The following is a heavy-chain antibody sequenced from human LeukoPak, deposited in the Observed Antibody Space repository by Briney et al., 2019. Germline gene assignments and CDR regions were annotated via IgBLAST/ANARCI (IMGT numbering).Heavy chain of an antibody. V-gene: IGHV3-30*02. J-gene: IGHJ4*02. CDR1: GFTFSTYG. CDR2: IRYDGIDK. Sequence: PGGSLRLSCATSGFTFSTYGMHWVRQAPGKGLEWGAFIRYDGIDKYYADSVKGRFTISRDNSKNTLYLQMNSLGAEDTAVYYCAKGPKLHYDILTGLTTFDYWGQGTLVTVSS. D-gene: IGHD3-9*01. CDR3: AKGPKLHYDILTGLTTFDY.